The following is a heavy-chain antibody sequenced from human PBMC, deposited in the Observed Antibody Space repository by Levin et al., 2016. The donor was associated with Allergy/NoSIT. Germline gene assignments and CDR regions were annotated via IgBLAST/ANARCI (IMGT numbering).Heavy chain of an antibody. D-gene: IGHD6-19*01. V-gene: IGHV6-1*01. Sequence: SQTLSLTCAISGDSVSSNSAAWNWIRQSPSRGLEWLGMTYYKADWNTDYAPSVESRISIDADESENQVTLHLYSVTPEDTAVYFCAKGSCGAGVNCYYYHMDVWGQGTTVTVSS. J-gene: IGHJ6*02. CDR2: TYYKADWNT. CDR1: GDSVSSNSAA. CDR3: AKGSCGAGVNCYYYHMDV.